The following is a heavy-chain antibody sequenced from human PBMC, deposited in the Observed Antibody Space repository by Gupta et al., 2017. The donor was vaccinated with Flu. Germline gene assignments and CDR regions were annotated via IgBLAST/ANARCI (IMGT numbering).Heavy chain of an antibody. D-gene: IGHD5-18*01. CDR3: AKGSLVTAPQYGREYFDY. J-gene: IGHJ4*02. CDR1: GFTFSTYA. V-gene: IGHV3-23*01. CDR2: ITDAGAGT. Sequence: EVQLLESGGGLVQPGGSLRLSCEAYGFTFSTYAMTWVRQAPGRGLGWVSTITDAGAGTYYADSVRGRFTISRANTKNPLFLQMDSLRAGDTATYYCAKGSLVTAPQYGREYFDYLGQGTLVTVSS.